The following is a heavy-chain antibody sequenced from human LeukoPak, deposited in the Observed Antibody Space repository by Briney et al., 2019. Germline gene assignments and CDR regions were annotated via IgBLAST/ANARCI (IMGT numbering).Heavy chain of an antibody. J-gene: IGHJ4*02. CDR1: GVSIRSSNYY. CDR3: AREGRDSYDSSGYSPDY. V-gene: IGHV4-39*07. CDR2: IYYSGST. Sequence: SETLSLTRTVSGVSIRSSNYYWGWVRQPPGKGLEWIGTIYYSGSTYYNPSLKSRVTISVDTSKNQFSLKLTSMTAADTAVYYCAREGRDSYDSSGYSPDYWGQGALVTVSS. D-gene: IGHD3-22*01.